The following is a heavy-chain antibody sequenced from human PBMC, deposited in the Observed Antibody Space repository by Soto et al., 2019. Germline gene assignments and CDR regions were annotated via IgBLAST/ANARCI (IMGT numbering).Heavy chain of an antibody. CDR3: AREVGTFYYHYGMDV. Sequence: QVQLVESGGGVVQPGRSLRLSCAASGFTFCSYNMEWVRQAPGKGLEWVTVISFDGSNKYYADSVQGRFTISRDNSKNTVYLEMDSLKPEDTAVYYCAREVGTFYYHYGMDVWGQGTTVTVAS. D-gene: IGHD2-21*02. J-gene: IGHJ6*02. V-gene: IGHV3-30-3*01. CDR2: ISFDGSNK. CDR1: GFTFCSYN.